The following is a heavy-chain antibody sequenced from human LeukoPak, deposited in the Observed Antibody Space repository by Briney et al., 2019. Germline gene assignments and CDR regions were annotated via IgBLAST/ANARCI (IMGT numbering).Heavy chain of an antibody. J-gene: IGHJ4*02. CDR1: GFTFSSYS. V-gene: IGHV3-21*04. CDR3: AKVSSSSWTIYYFDY. CDR2: ISSSSSYI. D-gene: IGHD6-13*01. Sequence: GGSLRLSCAASGFTFSSYSMNWVRQAPGKGLEWVSSISSSSSYIYYADSVKGRFTISRDNSKNTLYLQINSLRAEDTAVYYCAKVSSSSWTIYYFDYWGQGTLVTVSS.